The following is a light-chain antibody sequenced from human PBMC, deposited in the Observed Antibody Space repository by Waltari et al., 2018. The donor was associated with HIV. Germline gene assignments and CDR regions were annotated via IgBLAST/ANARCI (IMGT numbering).Light chain of an antibody. V-gene: IGLV2-8*01. CDR3: SSYAGSNKLV. CDR1: SSDVGGYNY. CDR2: EFT. Sequence: QSALTQPPSASGSPGQSVTISCTGTSSDVGGYNYVSWYQQHPGNAPKLIIYEFTERPSGVPDRFSGSKSGNTASLTVSGLQAEDEADYYCSSYAGSNKLVFGGGTKLTVV. J-gene: IGLJ2*01.